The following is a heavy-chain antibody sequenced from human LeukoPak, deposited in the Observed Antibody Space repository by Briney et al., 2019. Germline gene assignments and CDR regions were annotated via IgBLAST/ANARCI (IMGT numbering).Heavy chain of an antibody. CDR3: ARPREDSSGYYYVWDI. J-gene: IGHJ3*02. V-gene: IGHV1-46*01. CDR1: GGTFSSYA. Sequence: GASVKVSCKASGGTFSSYAISWVRQAPGQGLEWMGIINPSGGSTSYAQKFQGRVTMTRDTSTSTVYMELSSLRSEDTAVYYCARPREDSSGYYYVWDIWGQGTMVTVSS. D-gene: IGHD3-22*01. CDR2: INPSGGST.